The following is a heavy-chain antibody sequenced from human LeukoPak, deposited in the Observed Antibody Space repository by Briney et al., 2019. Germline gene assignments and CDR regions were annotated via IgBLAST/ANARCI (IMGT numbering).Heavy chain of an antibody. D-gene: IGHD3-10*01. CDR2: IYYSGST. V-gene: IGHV4-39*01. CDR1: GGSISSSSYY. CDR3: ARGRYSGNAFDF. J-gene: IGHJ3*01. Sequence: SETLSLTCTVSGGSISSSSYYWGWIRQPPGKGLEWIGSIYYSGSTYYNPSFKSRVTISVDTSKNQFSLKLTSVTAADTALYYCARGRYSGNAFDFWGQGTMVTVSS.